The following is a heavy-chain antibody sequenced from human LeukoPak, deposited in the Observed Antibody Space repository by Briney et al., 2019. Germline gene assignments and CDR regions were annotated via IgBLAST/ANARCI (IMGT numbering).Heavy chain of an antibody. V-gene: IGHV1-2*02. J-gene: IGHJ6*03. D-gene: IGHD2/OR15-2a*01. CDR3: VREVLRPHYYYMDV. CDR2: INPNSGGT. Sequence: ASVKVSCKASGYTFTGYYMHWVRQAPGQGLEWMGWINPNSGGTNYAQKLQGRVTMTTDTSTSTAYMELRSLRSDDTALYYCVREVLRPHYYYMDVWGKGTTVTVSS. CDR1: GYTFTGYY.